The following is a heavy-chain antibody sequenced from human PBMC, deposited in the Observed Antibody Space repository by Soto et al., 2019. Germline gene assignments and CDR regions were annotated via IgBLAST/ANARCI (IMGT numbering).Heavy chain of an antibody. V-gene: IGHV4-59*08. CDR3: ACLSFEGIAAAGIGPNFDY. J-gene: IGHJ4*02. CDR2: IYYSGST. CDR1: GGSISSYY. Sequence: SETLSLTCTVSGGSISSYYWSWIRQPPGKGLEWIGYIYYSGSTNYNPSLKSRVTISVDTSKNQFSLKLSSVTAADTAVYYCACLSFEGIAAAGIGPNFDYWGQGTLVTVSS. D-gene: IGHD6-13*01.